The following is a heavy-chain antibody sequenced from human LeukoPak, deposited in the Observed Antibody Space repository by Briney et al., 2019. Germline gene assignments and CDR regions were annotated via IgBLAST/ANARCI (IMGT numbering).Heavy chain of an antibody. Sequence: SETLSLTCTVSGGSISSYYWSWIRQPAGKGLEWIGYIYYSGSTYYNPSLKSRVTISVDTSKNQFSLKLSSVTAADTAVYYCARDGRIQPLDYWGQGTLVTVSS. CDR2: IYYSGST. CDR3: ARDGRIQPLDY. J-gene: IGHJ4*02. CDR1: GGSISSYY. D-gene: IGHD5-24*01. V-gene: IGHV4-59*06.